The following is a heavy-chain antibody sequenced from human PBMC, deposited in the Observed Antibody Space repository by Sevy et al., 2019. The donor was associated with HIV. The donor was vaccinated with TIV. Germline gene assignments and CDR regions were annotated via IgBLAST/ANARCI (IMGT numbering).Heavy chain of an antibody. V-gene: IGHV1-24*01. D-gene: IGHD3-22*01. CDR2: FDPEDGKR. CDR3: ATTKDYYDSSGXPXDX. Sequence: ASVKVSCXVSGXXXTELSMHWVRQAPGKGLEWVGTFDPEDGKRIYAQKFKGRLTMTKDTSTETAYMELNSLRSDDTAVYYCATTKDYYDSSGXPXDXWGQGTQVTVSS. J-gene: IGHJ4*02. CDR1: GXXXTELS.